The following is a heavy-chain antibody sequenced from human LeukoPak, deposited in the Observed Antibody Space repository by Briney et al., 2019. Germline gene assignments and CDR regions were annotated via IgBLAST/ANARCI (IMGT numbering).Heavy chain of an antibody. J-gene: IGHJ3*02. Sequence: SETLSLTCTVSGGSISSYYWSWIRQPPGKGLEWIGYIYYSGSTNYNPSLKSRVTISVDTSKNQFSLKLSSVTAADTAVYYCARPLWGSYNNAFDIWGQGTMVTVPS. CDR2: IYYSGST. D-gene: IGHD1-26*01. CDR1: GGSISSYY. CDR3: ARPLWGSYNNAFDI. V-gene: IGHV4-59*01.